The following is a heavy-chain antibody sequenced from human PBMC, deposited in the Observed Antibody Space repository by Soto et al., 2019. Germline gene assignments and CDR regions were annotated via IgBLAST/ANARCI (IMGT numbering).Heavy chain of an antibody. D-gene: IGHD6-13*01. CDR1: GGSISSSSYY. CDR3: ARHLKAAARYSGGGWFDP. Sequence: SETLSLTCTVSGGSISSSSYYWGWIRQPPGKGLEWIGSIYYSGSTYYNPSLKSRVTMSVDTSKNQFSLKLSSVTAADTAVYYCARHLKAAARYSGGGWFDPWGQGTLVTVSS. J-gene: IGHJ5*02. CDR2: IYYSGST. V-gene: IGHV4-39*01.